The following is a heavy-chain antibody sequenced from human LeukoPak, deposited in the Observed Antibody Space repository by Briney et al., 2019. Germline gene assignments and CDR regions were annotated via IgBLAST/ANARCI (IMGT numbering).Heavy chain of an antibody. CDR3: APACSGGSCRSSPLDY. J-gene: IGHJ4*02. Sequence: ASVKVSCKASGYTFTRYYMHWVRQAPGQGLEWMGWINPNSGGTNYAQKFQGRVTMTRDTSISTAYMELSRLRSDDTAVYYCAPACSGGSCRSSPLDYWGQGTLVTVSS. CDR1: GYTFTRYY. CDR2: INPNSGGT. V-gene: IGHV1-2*02. D-gene: IGHD2-15*01.